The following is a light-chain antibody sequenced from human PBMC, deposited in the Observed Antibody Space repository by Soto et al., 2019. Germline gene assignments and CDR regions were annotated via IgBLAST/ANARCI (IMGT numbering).Light chain of an antibody. CDR2: RAS. V-gene: IGKV1-5*03. J-gene: IGKJ4*01. CDR3: QQYNIYPLT. CDR1: QTISGW. Sequence: DIQMTQSPSTLSASVGDKVTITCGASQTISGWLAWYQQTPGKAPKLLIYRASTLESGVPSRFSGSGSGTQFTLTISSLQPDDFATYYCQQYNIYPLTFGGGTKLEVK.